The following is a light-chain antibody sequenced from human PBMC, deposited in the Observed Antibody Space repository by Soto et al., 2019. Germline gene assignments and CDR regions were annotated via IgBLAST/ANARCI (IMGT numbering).Light chain of an antibody. V-gene: IGKV1-39*01. CDR1: QSISSY. CDR3: QLSSSLPWT. J-gene: IGKJ1*01. Sequence: DIQMTQSTSSLSASVGDRVTITCRASQSISSYLNWYQQKPGKAPKLLIYAASSLQSGVPSRFSGSGSGTDFTLTISSLQPEDFTTYYCQLSSSLPWTFGQGGIVDIK. CDR2: AAS.